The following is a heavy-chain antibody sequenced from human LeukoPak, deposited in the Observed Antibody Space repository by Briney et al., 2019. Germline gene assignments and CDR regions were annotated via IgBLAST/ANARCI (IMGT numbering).Heavy chain of an antibody. Sequence: GAPVKVSCKASGGTFSSYAISWVRQAPGQGLEWMGRIIPILGIANYAQKFQGRVTITADKSTSTAYMELSSLRSEDTAVYFCARGGSSWSAEYFRHWGQGTLVTVS. CDR3: ARGGSSWSAEYFRH. J-gene: IGHJ1*01. V-gene: IGHV1-69*04. D-gene: IGHD6-13*01. CDR2: IIPILGIA. CDR1: GGTFSSYA.